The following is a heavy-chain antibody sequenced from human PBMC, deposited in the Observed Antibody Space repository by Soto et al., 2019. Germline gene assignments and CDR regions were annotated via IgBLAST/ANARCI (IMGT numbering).Heavy chain of an antibody. Sequence: GGSLRLSCAASGFTFSSYAMTWVRQAPGKGLEWVSAISESGGSTYYADSVKGRFSISRDNSKSTLYLQMNTLRAEDTAIYYCAKDLDGDFWSGSSPTGFDYWGQGTLVTVSS. CDR2: ISESGGST. J-gene: IGHJ4*02. V-gene: IGHV3-23*01. D-gene: IGHD3-3*01. CDR3: AKDLDGDFWSGSSPTGFDY. CDR1: GFTFSSYA.